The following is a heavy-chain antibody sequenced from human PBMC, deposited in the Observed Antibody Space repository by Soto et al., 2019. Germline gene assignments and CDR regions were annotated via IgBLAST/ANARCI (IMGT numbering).Heavy chain of an antibody. J-gene: IGHJ6*02. V-gene: IGHV5-51*01. CDR1: GYSFTKYW. CDR3: ARQGTEYDILTGYQDYYYYSGMEV. Sequence: GEALKISCKGSGYSFTKYWIGWVRQMPGKGLEWMAIIYPDESDTRYSPSFQGQVTISADKSISTAYLQWSSLKASDTAMYYCARQGTEYDILTGYQDYYYYSGMEVWGQGTTVPVSS. CDR2: IYPDESDT. D-gene: IGHD3-9*01.